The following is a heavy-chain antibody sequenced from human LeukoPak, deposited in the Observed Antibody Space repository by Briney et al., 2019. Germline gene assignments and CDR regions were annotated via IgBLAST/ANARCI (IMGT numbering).Heavy chain of an antibody. Sequence: TTSETLSLTCAVYGGSFSGYYWSWIRQPPGKGLEWIGEINHSGSTNYNPSLKSRVTISVDTSKNQFSLKLSSVTAADTAVYYCASTKRLQSYFDYRGQGTLVTVSS. V-gene: IGHV4-34*01. J-gene: IGHJ4*02. D-gene: IGHD5-24*01. CDR3: ASTKRLQSYFDY. CDR1: GGSFSGYY. CDR2: INHSGST.